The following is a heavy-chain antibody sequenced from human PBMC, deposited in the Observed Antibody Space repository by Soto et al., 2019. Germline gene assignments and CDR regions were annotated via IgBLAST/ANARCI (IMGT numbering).Heavy chain of an antibody. Sequence: ASVKVSCKASGYTFTSYYMHWVRQAPGQGLEWMGIINPSGGSTSYAQKFQGRVTMTRDTSTSTVYMELSSLRSEDTAVYYCAREVGTSDDFWSGSDCGMDVWGQGTTVTVSS. V-gene: IGHV1-46*01. J-gene: IGHJ6*02. CDR1: GYTFTSYY. CDR2: INPSGGST. CDR3: AREVGTSDDFWSGSDCGMDV. D-gene: IGHD3-3*01.